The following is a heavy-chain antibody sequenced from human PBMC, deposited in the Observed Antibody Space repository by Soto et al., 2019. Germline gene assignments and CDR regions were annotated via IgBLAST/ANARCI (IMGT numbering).Heavy chain of an antibody. J-gene: IGHJ6*03. D-gene: IGHD5-12*01. V-gene: IGHV4-59*01. CDR3: ARGNEYSGYNILNYNDNYM. CDR1: GGSISRYY. Sequence: SETLSLTCTVSGGSISRYYWSWIRQPPGKGLEWIGYIYYSGSTNYNPSLKSRVTISVDTSKNQFSLKLSSVTAADTAVYYCARGNEYSGYNILNYNDNYM. CDR2: IYYSGST.